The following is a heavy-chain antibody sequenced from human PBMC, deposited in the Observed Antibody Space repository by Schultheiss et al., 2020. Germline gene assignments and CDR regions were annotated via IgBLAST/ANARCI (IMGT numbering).Heavy chain of an antibody. D-gene: IGHD3-22*01. CDR1: GFTFSDHY. CDR2: IYYSGST. Sequence: LRLSCAASGFTFSDHYMDWVRQAPGKGLEWIGYIYYSGSTYYNPSLKSRVTISVDTSKNQFSLKLSSVTAADTAVYYCARGHYYDSSGYSYNWFDPWGQGTLVTVSS. J-gene: IGHJ5*02. CDR3: ARGHYYDSSGYSYNWFDP. V-gene: IGHV4-31*02.